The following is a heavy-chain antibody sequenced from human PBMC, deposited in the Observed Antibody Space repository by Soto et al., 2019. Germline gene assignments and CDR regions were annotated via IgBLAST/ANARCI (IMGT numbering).Heavy chain of an antibody. CDR2: IYHSGSP. CDR3: ARKPDVATAKVGGGYVFDV. CDR1: SGSIFTTNW. J-gene: IGHJ3*01. V-gene: IGHV4-4*02. Sequence: QVQLQESDPGLVKPSGTLSLTCAASSGSIFTTNWWSWVRQSPGRGLQWIGDIYHSGSPKYNPSLKSRVSISIDNSKARFFLNLTSVAAADTAVYYCARKPDVATAKVGGGYVFDVWGQGTMVTVSS. D-gene: IGHD3-16*01.